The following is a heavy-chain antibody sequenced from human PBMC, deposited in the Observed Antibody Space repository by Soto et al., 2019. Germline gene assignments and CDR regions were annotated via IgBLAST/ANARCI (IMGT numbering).Heavy chain of an antibody. D-gene: IGHD3-3*01. CDR1: GFSFGSYA. J-gene: IGHJ4*02. CDR2: ISGSDGKT. Sequence: GGSLRLSCAASGFSFGSYALSWVRQAPGKGLEWVSTISGSDGKTFYADSVKGRFTISRDNSRNTLYLQMNSLRVEDTALYYCAKLLPVVIIEPHDSWGQGNLVTVSS. CDR3: AKLLPVVIIEPHDS. V-gene: IGHV3-23*01.